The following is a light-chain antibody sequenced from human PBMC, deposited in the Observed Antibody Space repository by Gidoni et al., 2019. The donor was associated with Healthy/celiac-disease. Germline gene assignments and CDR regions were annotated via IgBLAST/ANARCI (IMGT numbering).Light chain of an antibody. J-gene: IGKJ1*01. Sequence: EIVLTQSPATLSLFPGERATLSCRASQSVSSYLAWYQQKPGQAPKLLIYDASNRATGIPARFSGSGSGTDFTLTISSQEPEDFAVYYCQQRSNWPWTFGQGTKVEIK. CDR1: QSVSSY. CDR3: QQRSNWPWT. V-gene: IGKV3-11*01. CDR2: DAS.